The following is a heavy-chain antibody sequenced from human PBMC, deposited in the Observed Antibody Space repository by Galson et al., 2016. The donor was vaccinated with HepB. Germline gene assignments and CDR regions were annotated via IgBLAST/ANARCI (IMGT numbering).Heavy chain of an antibody. V-gene: IGHV4-39*01. J-gene: IGHJ4*02. CDR1: GGSISSSSYY. D-gene: IGHD6-6*01. CDR2: IYYGGST. Sequence: SETLSLTCTVSGGSISSSSYYWGWIRQPPGKGLEWIGSIYYGGSTYYNPALKSRVTISVDRSKNQFSLKVISVTAADTAMYYCARLYSSSGSWLLRFDYWGQGNLVTVSS. CDR3: ARLYSSSGSWLLRFDY.